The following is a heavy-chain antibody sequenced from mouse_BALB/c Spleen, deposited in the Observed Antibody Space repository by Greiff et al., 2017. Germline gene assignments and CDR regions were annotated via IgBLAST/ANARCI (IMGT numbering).Heavy chain of an antibody. J-gene: IGHJ4*01. D-gene: IGHD1-1*01. Sequence: EVKLVESGPSLVKPSQTLSLTCSVTGDSITSGYWNWIRKFPGNKLEYMGYISYSGSTYYNPSLKSRISITRDTSKNQYYLQLNSVTTEDTATYYCARSRYYYGSSYYAMDYWGQGTSVTVSS. V-gene: IGHV3-8*02. CDR1: GDSITSGY. CDR2: ISYSGST. CDR3: ARSRYYYGSSYYAMDY.